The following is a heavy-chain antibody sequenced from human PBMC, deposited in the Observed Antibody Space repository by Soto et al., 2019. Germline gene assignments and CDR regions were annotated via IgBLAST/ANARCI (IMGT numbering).Heavy chain of an antibody. CDR2: VSASGLNT. D-gene: IGHD1-1*01. CDR3: AKERPRRTSGYFSDY. Sequence: QDPGKGLEWVSGVSASGLNTDYADPVKGRFYISRDNSKNTVSLHMNSLRAEDTALYYCAKERPRRTSGYFSDYWVQGTRVTDSS. V-gene: IGHV3-23*01. J-gene: IGHJ4*02.